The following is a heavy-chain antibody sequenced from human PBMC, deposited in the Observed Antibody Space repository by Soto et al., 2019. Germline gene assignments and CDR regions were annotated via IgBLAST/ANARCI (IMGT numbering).Heavy chain of an antibody. CDR1: GFTFSRYA. D-gene: IGHD4-17*01. CDR2: ISSNGGST. Sequence: EVQLVESGGGLVQPGGSLRLSCAASGFTFSRYAMHWVRQAPGKGLEYVSAISSNGGSTYYANSVKGRFTIPRDNSKHPLYLQMGSLRAEDMAVYYCARAGDYRGYYYGMDVWGQGTTVTVSS. V-gene: IGHV3-64*01. CDR3: ARAGDYRGYYYGMDV. J-gene: IGHJ6*02.